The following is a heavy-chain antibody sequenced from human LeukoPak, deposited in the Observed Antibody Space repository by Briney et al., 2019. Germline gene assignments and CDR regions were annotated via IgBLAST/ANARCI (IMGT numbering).Heavy chain of an antibody. CDR1: GFTVSSYY. Sequence: GRSLRLSCTASGFTVSSYYMAWVRQAPGKGLECVSFIYSDGATKYADSVRGRSIISRDNSKSTLFLQMNSLRAEDTALYYCARVAYYRVTMDQITDAFDIWGRGTVVTVSP. J-gene: IGHJ3*02. D-gene: IGHD4/OR15-4a*01. V-gene: IGHV3-66*01. CDR2: IYSDGAT. CDR3: ARVAYYRVTMDQITDAFDI.